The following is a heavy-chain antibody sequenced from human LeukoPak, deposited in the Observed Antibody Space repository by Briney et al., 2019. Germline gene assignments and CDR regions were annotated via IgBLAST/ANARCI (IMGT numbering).Heavy chain of an antibody. J-gene: IGHJ4*02. CDR2: IYYSGST. D-gene: IGHD3-16*01. CDR3: ARQTPTRGGVTSGTAIDY. Sequence: SETLSLTCTVSGGSISSSSYYWGWIRQPPGKGLEWIGSIYYSGSTYYNPSLKSRVTISVDTSKNQFSLKLSSVTAADTAVYYCARQTPTRGGVTSGTAIDYWGQGTLVTVSS. CDR1: GGSISSSSYY. V-gene: IGHV4-39*01.